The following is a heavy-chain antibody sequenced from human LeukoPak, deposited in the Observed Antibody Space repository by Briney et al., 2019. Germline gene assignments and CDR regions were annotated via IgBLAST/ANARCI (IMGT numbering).Heavy chain of an antibody. Sequence: VASVKVSCKVSGYTLTELSMHWVRQALGKGLEWMGGFDPEDGETIYAQKFQGRVTMTEDTSTDTAYMELSSLRSEDTAVYYCATGLQGGYDYVWEYYFDYWGQGTLVTVSS. CDR3: ATGLQGGYDYVWEYYFDY. J-gene: IGHJ4*02. CDR1: GYTLTELS. V-gene: IGHV1-24*01. D-gene: IGHD3-16*01. CDR2: FDPEDGET.